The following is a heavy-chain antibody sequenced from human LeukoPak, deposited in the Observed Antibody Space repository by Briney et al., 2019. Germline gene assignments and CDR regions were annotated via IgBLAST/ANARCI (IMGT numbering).Heavy chain of an antibody. Sequence: GRSLRLSCAASGFTFRSYAIYWVRQAPGKGLEWVSGISGSGGDTYFADSVMGRFTISRDNSKNTVFLQMDSLRAEDTAVYYCAKTTAGYSSGRYPGWPIDYWGQGTLVTVSS. CDR2: ISGSGGDT. D-gene: IGHD6-19*01. V-gene: IGHV3-23*01. CDR1: GFTFRSYA. J-gene: IGHJ4*02. CDR3: AKTTAGYSSGRYPGWPIDY.